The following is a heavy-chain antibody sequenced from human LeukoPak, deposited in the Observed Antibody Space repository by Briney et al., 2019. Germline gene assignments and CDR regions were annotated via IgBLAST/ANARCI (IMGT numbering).Heavy chain of an antibody. V-gene: IGHV3-7*01. CDR2: IKQDGSEK. CDR1: GFTFSSYW. J-gene: IGHJ4*02. D-gene: IGHD3-16*01. Sequence: GGSLRLSCAASGFTFSSYWMSWVRQAPGKGLEWVANIKQDGSEKYYVDSVKGRFTISRDNAKNSLYLQMNNLRAEDTAVYYCAVGRHNYGYIFDYWGQGTLVTVSS. CDR3: AVGRHNYGYIFDY.